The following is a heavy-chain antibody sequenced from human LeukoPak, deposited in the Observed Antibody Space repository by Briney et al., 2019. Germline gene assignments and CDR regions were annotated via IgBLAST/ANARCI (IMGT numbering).Heavy chain of an antibody. CDR3: AKDLSGSYSNYGMDV. Sequence: PGGSLRLSCAASGFTVSTNYMSWVRQAPGKGLEWVSVIYSNDNTYYADSVKGRFTISRDNSKNTLYLQMNSLRAEDTAVYYCAKDLSGSYSNYGMDVWGQGTTVTVSS. CDR1: GFTVSTNY. J-gene: IGHJ6*02. D-gene: IGHD1-26*01. CDR2: IYSNDNT. V-gene: IGHV3-53*01.